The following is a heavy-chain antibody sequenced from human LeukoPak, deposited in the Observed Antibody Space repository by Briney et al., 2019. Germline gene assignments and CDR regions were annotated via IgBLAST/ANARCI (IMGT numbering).Heavy chain of an antibody. CDR2: IYYSGST. Sequence: PSETLSLTCTVSGGSISSYYWSWIRQPPGKGLEWIGCIYYSGSTNYNPSLKSRVTISVDTSKNQFSLKLSSVTAADTAVYYCARGKAGTEDYWGQGTLVTVSS. CDR3: ARGKAGTEDY. V-gene: IGHV4-59*01. J-gene: IGHJ4*02. D-gene: IGHD6-13*01. CDR1: GGSISSYY.